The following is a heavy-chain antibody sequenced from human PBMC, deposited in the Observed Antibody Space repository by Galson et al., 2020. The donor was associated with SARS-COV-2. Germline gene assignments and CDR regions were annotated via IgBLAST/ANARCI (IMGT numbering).Heavy chain of an antibody. D-gene: IGHD1-26*01. CDR3: ARGHEWGNWLAP. J-gene: IGHJ5*02. CDR1: GGTIGSYF. Sequence: SETLSLTCDVSGGTIGSYFWHWIRQSPGRGLEWIAFMYQSGTTNSNPSLNSRATMSLETSQNRVSLTLTSVTVADTGVYYCARGHEWGNWLAPWGQGIRGTGSS. V-gene: IGHV4-59*13. CDR2: MYQSGTT.